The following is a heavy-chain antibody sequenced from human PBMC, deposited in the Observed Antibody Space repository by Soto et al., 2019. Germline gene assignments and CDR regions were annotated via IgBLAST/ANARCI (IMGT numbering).Heavy chain of an antibody. V-gene: IGHV3-23*01. CDR3: AKGLYYYDSSGYRLFDY. CDR1: GFMFNNYA. Sequence: GGSLRLSCAASGFMFNNYAMSWVRQAPGKGLEWVSTVSVSGGTTYYADSLKGRFTISRDNSKKTVYLQMNRLRADDAAIYYCAKGLYYYDSSGYRLFDYWGQGTLVTVSS. CDR2: VSVSGGTT. D-gene: IGHD3-22*01. J-gene: IGHJ4*02.